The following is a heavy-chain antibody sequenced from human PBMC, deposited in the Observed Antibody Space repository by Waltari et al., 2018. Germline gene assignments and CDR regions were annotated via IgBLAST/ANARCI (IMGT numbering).Heavy chain of an antibody. D-gene: IGHD6-19*01. Sequence: QVQLVVSGGGVVQPGRSLRLSCAASGYPFRSYGMHGVRQAPGKGLEWVAVIWYDGSNRYDADSVKGRFTISRDNSKNTLYLQMNSLRAEDTAVYYCASMGAGYSSGWYPGGVDYWGQGTLVTVSS. CDR2: IWYDGSNR. CDR3: ASMGAGYSSGWYPGGVDY. V-gene: IGHV3-33*01. CDR1: GYPFRSYG. J-gene: IGHJ4*02.